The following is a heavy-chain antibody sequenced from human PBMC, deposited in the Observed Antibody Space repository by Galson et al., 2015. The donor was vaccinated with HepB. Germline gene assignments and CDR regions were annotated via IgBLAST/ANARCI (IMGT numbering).Heavy chain of an antibody. J-gene: IGHJ1*01. CDR3: ARVGQWLVYTTAEYFQH. D-gene: IGHD6-19*01. CDR2: ISYDGSNK. V-gene: IGHV3-30-3*01. Sequence: SLRLSCAASGFTFSSYAMHWVRQAPGKGLEWVAVISYDGSNKYYADSVKGRFTISRDNSKNTLYLQMNSLRAEDTAVYYCARVGQWLVYTTAEYFQHWGQGTLVTVSS. CDR1: GFTFSSYA.